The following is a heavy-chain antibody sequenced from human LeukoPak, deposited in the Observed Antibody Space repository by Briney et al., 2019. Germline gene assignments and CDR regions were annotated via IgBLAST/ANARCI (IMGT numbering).Heavy chain of an antibody. V-gene: IGHV1-69*13. J-gene: IGHJ3*02. D-gene: IGHD3-22*01. CDR2: IIPIFGTA. CDR1: GGTFSSYA. Sequence: ASVKVSCKASGGTFSSYAISWVRQAPGQGLEWMGGIIPIFGTANYAQKFQGRVTITADESTSTAYMELSSLRSEDTAVYYCARDSQRTYYYDSSGYYEYDAFDIWGQGTMVTVSS. CDR3: ARDSQRTYYYDSSGYYEYDAFDI.